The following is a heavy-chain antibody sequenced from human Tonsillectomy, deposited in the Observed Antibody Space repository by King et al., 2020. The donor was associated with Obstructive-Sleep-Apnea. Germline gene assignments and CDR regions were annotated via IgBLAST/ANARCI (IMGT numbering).Heavy chain of an antibody. CDR3: ARVPYDYVWGSYRTDYYYYGMDV. CDR1: GGSISSGGYY. V-gene: IGHV4-31*03. Sequence: LQLQESGPGLVKPSQTLSLTCTVSGGSISSGGYYWSWIRQHPGKGLEWIGYIYYSGSTYYNPSLKSRVTISVETSKNQFSLKLSSVTAADTAVYYCARVPYDYVWGSYRTDYYYYGMDVWGQGTTVTVSS. CDR2: IYYSGST. J-gene: IGHJ6*02. D-gene: IGHD3-16*02.